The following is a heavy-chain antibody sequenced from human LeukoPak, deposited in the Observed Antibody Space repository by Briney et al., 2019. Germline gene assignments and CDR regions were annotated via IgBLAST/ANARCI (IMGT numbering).Heavy chain of an antibody. CDR1: GFTFSSYS. J-gene: IGHJ4*02. Sequence: GGSLRLPCAASGFTFSSYSMNWVRQAPGKGLEWVSPISSSSSYIYYADSVKGRFTISRDNAKNSLYLQMNSLRAEDTAVYYCARAIEMATTRYWGQGTLVTVSS. D-gene: IGHD5-24*01. V-gene: IGHV3-21*01. CDR3: ARAIEMATTRY. CDR2: ISSSSSYI.